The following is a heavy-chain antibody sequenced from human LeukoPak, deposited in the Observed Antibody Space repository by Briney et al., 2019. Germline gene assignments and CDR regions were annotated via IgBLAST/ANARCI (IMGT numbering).Heavy chain of an antibody. CDR1: GYSFTSYW. J-gene: IGHJ3*02. CDR3: ARSRSSGWLDDAFDI. V-gene: IGHV5-51*01. Sequence: GESLKISCKGSGYSFTSYWIGWVRQMPGKGLEWMGIIYPGDSDTRYSPSFQGQVTISADKSISTAYLQWSSLKASDTAMYYCARSRSSGWLDDAFDIWGQGTMVTVSS. D-gene: IGHD6-19*01. CDR2: IYPGDSDT.